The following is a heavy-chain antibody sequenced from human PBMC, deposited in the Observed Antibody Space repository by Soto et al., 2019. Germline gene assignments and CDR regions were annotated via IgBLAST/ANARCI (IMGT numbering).Heavy chain of an antibody. V-gene: IGHV4-59*01. CDR1: SDSITNYY. CDR3: ARVGGTRGWY. J-gene: IGHJ4*02. D-gene: IGHD2-15*01. Sequence: QVQLQESGPGLVKPSETLSLTCTVSSDSITNYYWSWIRQSPGKGMEWIGYIHDSGRSNYNPSLKSGVKISVDTSKKQFSLKLNSLTAADPAVYFCARVGGTRGWYWGQGTLVTVSS. CDR2: IHDSGRS.